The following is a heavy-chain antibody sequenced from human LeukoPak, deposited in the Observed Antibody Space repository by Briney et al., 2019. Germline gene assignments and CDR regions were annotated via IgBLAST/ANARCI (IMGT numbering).Heavy chain of an antibody. CDR3: AREATVVTYYYYYYMDV. Sequence: GRSLRLSCAASGLTFSSYGMHWVRQAPGKGLEWVAVIWYDGSNKYYADSVKGRFTISRDNSKNTLYLQMNSLRAEDTAVYYCAREATVVTYYYYYYMDVWGKGTTVTVSS. CDR1: GLTFSSYG. J-gene: IGHJ6*03. D-gene: IGHD4-23*01. V-gene: IGHV3-33*01. CDR2: IWYDGSNK.